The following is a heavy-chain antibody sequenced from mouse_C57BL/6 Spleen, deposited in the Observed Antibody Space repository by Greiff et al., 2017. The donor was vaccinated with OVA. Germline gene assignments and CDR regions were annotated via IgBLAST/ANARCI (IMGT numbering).Heavy chain of an antibody. D-gene: IGHD1-1*01. CDR3: AREDYYGSSPYYAMDY. V-gene: IGHV1-55*01. CDR2: IYPGSGST. CDR1: GYTFTSYW. J-gene: IGHJ4*01. Sequence: VQLQQPGAELVKPGASVKMSCKASGYTFTSYWITWVKQRPGQGLEWIGDIYPGSGSTNYNEKFKSKATLTVDTSSSTAYMQLSSLTSEDSAVYYCAREDYYGSSPYYAMDYWGQGTSVTVSS.